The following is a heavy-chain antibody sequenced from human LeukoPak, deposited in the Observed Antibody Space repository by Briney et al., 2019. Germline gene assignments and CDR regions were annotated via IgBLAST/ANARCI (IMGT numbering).Heavy chain of an antibody. J-gene: IGHJ4*02. V-gene: IGHV1-69*01. CDR2: IIPIFGTA. D-gene: IGHD6-13*01. Sequence: SVKVPCKASGGTFSSYAISWVRQAPGQGLEWMGGIIPIFGTANYAQKFQGRVTITADESTSTAYMELSSLRSEDTAVYYCARSFFAAAAGSFDYWGQGTLVTVSS. CDR3: ARSFFAAAAGSFDY. CDR1: GGTFSSYA.